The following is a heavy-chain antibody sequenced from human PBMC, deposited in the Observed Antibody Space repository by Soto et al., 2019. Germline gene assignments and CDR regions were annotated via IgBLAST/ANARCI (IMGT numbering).Heavy chain of an antibody. CDR2: MNPNSGDT. CDR3: ASGVKSGASSRWFDP. V-gene: IGHV1-8*01. J-gene: IGHJ5*02. CDR1: GNTFTNYD. Sequence: QVQLVQSGAEVKKPGASVKVSCKASGNTFTNYDINWVRQATGQGLEYLGWMNPNSGDTAYVQKFQGRVTMTWDTSITTASMDLRSLRSEDTAVYFCASGVKSGASSRWFDPWGQGTLVTVSS. D-gene: IGHD3-16*02.